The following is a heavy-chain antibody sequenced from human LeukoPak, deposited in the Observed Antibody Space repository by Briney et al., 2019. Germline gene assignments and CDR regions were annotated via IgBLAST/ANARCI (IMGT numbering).Heavy chain of an antibody. Sequence: SETLSLTCTVSGGSISSGSYYWSWIRQPAGKGLEWIGRIYTSGSTNYNPSLKSRVTISVDTSKNQFSLKLSSVTAADTAVYYCARDYYYYMDVWGKGTTVTISS. CDR2: IYTSGST. V-gene: IGHV4-61*02. J-gene: IGHJ6*03. CDR3: ARDYYYYMDV. CDR1: GGSISSGSYY.